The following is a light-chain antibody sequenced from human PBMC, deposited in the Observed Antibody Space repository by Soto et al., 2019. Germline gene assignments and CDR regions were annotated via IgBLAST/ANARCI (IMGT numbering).Light chain of an antibody. CDR2: SSN. V-gene: IGLV1-44*01. CDR1: SSNIRSNT. Sequence: QSVLTQPPSASGTPGQRVTISCSGSSSNIRSNTVNWYQHLPGTAPKLLIYSSNQRPSGVPDRFSGSKSGTSASLASSGLQSEDEADYYCAAWDDSLNGRVFGTGTKLTVL. CDR3: AAWDDSLNGRV. J-gene: IGLJ1*01.